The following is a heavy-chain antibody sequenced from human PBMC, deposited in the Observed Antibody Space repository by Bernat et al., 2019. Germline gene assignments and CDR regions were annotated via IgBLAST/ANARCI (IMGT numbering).Heavy chain of an antibody. CDR2: ISGSGGST. Sequence: EVQLLESGGGLVQPGGSLRLSCAASGFTFSSYAMSWVHQAPGKGLEWVSAISGSGGSTYYADSVKGRFTISRDNSKNTLYLQMNSLRAEDTAVYYCAKEGYYDSSGYPSWFDPWGQGTLVTVSS. CDR1: GFTFSSYA. V-gene: IGHV3-23*01. CDR3: AKEGYYDSSGYPSWFDP. J-gene: IGHJ5*02. D-gene: IGHD3-22*01.